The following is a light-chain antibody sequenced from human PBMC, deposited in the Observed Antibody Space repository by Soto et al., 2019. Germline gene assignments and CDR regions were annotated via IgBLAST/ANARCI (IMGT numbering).Light chain of an antibody. CDR3: QVWDSSSDYVV. J-gene: IGLJ2*01. CDR1: NIGSKS. V-gene: IGLV3-21*04. CDR2: YDS. Sequence: SYELTQPPSVSVAPGKTATITCGGNNIGSKSVHWYQQKPGQAPVVVIYYDSDRPSGIPERFSGSNSGNTATLTISRVEAGDEADYYCQVWDSSSDYVVFGGGTKLTVL.